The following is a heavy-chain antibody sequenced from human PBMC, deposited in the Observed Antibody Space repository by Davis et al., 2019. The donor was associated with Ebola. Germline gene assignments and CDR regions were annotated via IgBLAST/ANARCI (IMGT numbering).Heavy chain of an antibody. Sequence: SETLSLTCAVSGGSISSYYWSWIRQPPGKGLEWIGYIYYSGSTIYNPSLKSRVTISVDTSKNQFSLKLSSVTAADTAVYYCARESLEWLGPLYYYYGMDVWGQGILVTVSS. CDR1: GGSISSYY. CDR3: ARESLEWLGPLYYYYGMDV. V-gene: IGHV4-59*12. D-gene: IGHD6-19*01. J-gene: IGHJ6*02. CDR2: IYYSGST.